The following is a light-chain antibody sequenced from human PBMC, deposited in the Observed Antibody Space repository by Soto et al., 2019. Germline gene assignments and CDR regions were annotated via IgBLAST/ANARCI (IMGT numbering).Light chain of an antibody. J-gene: IGKJ1*01. CDR3: LQDYNYPRT. CDR2: GAG. Sequence: EIVVTQSPATLSVSPGERATLSCRASQSIGTDLAWYQQKPGQAPRLLTFGAGTRTTGVPVRFSGSGSGTEFTLTISSLQSEDFATYYCLQDYNYPRTFGQGTKVDIK. V-gene: IGKV3-15*01. CDR1: QSIGTD.